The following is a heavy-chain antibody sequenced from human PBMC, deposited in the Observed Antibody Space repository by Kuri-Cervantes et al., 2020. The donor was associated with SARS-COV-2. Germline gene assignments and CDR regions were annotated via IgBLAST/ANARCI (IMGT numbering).Heavy chain of an antibody. CDR3: ARARYSGSYLFDY. Sequence: ASVKVSCKASGYTSTGYYIHWVRQAPGQGLEWMGWINPNTGGPNYAQKFQGRVTMTRDTSISTAYMELSRLRSDDTAVYYCARARYSGSYLFDYWGQGTLVTVSS. D-gene: IGHD1-26*01. J-gene: IGHJ4*02. CDR2: INPNTGGP. V-gene: IGHV1-2*02. CDR1: GYTSTGYY.